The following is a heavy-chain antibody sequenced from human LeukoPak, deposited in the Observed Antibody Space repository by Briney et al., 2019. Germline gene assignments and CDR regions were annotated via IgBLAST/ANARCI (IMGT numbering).Heavy chain of an antibody. CDR2: IWYDGSNK. CDR3: ARDEAYDYESNGYLDF. J-gene: IGHJ4*02. V-gene: IGHV3-33*01. Sequence: GGSLRLSCAASGFTFSSYGMHWVRQAPGKGLEWVAVIWYDGSNKYYADSVKGRFTTSRDNSKNTLYLQMNSLRAEDTAIYYCARDEAYDYESNGYLDFWGQGTVVTVSS. CDR1: GFTFSSYG. D-gene: IGHD3-22*01.